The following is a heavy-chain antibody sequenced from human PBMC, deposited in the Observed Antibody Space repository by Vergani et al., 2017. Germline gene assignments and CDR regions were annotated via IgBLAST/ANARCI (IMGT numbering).Heavy chain of an antibody. D-gene: IGHD3-22*01. Sequence: QVQLVQSGAEVKKPGSSVKVSCKASGGTFSSYTISWVRQAPGQGLEWMGRIIPILGIANNAQKFQGRVTITADKSTSTAYMELSSLRSEDTAVYYCARDRRHLYYYDSSGYPRENYGMDVWGQGTTVTVSS. J-gene: IGHJ6*02. CDR2: IIPILGIA. CDR3: ARDRRHLYYYDSSGYPRENYGMDV. V-gene: IGHV1-69*08. CDR1: GGTFSSYT.